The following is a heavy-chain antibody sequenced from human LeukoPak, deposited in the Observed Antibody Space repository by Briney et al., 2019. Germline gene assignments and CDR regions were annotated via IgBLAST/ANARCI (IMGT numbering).Heavy chain of an antibody. Sequence: SETLSLTCTVSGGSISSGSYYWSWIRQPAGKGLEWIGRIYTSGSTNYNPSLKSRVTISVDTSKNQFSLELSSVTAADTAVYYCAREAYYYGSVPDPWGQGTLVTVSS. CDR2: IYTSGST. CDR3: AREAYYYGSVPDP. V-gene: IGHV4-61*02. D-gene: IGHD3-10*01. J-gene: IGHJ5*02. CDR1: GGSISSGSYY.